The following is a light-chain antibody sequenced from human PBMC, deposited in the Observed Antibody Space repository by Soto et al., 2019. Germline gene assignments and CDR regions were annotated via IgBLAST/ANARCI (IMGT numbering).Light chain of an antibody. J-gene: IGLJ2*01. Sequence: QSVLTQPASVSGSPGQSITISCTGTSSDVGNYKLVSWYQQHPGKAPKLMIYEGSKRPSGISNRFSGSKSGNTASLTISGLQAEDEADYYCCSYAGGTIPAFGGGTQLTVL. V-gene: IGLV2-23*01. CDR2: EGS. CDR3: CSYAGGTIPA. CDR1: SSDVGNYKL.